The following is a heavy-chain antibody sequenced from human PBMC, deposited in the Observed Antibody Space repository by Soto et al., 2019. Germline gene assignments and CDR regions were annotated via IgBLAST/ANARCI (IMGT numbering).Heavy chain of an antibody. CDR3: VRPRPSGENYGMDV. V-gene: IGHV3-53*01. CDR1: GLTVSHNY. J-gene: IGHJ6*02. D-gene: IGHD3-16*01. CDR2: LYTEGTT. Sequence: QPWGSLRLSCVASGLTVSHNYMAFVRHSPEMGLEWVSILYTEGTTYYADSVKGRFTISRDSSKNTLFLQMDSPRAEDTAVYYCVRPRPSGENYGMDVWGQGTTVTVSS.